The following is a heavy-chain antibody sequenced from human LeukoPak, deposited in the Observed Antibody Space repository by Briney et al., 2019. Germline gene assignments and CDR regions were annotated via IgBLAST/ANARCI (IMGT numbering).Heavy chain of an antibody. V-gene: IGHV1-3*02. Sequence: ASVKVSCKASGYTFSSYAMHWVRQAPGQRLEWMGWSDAGNGYTKYSQEFQDRVTITRDTSTSTVYMELSSLRSEDTAVYYCARDLDYGEKSEDYWGQGTLVTVSS. D-gene: IGHD4/OR15-4a*01. CDR2: SDAGNGYT. CDR1: GYTFSSYA. J-gene: IGHJ4*02. CDR3: ARDLDYGEKSEDY.